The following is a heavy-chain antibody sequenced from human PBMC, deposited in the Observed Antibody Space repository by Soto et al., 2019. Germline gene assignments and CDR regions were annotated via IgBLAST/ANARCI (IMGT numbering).Heavy chain of an antibody. J-gene: IGHJ4*02. CDR3: ARLVGNSWIDY. CDR2: TYYRSKWYY. Sequence: PSQTLSLTCAISGDSVSSNSVVWNWIRQSPSRGLEWLGRTYYRSKWYYEYAESVKSRIIINPDTSKNQLSLQPNSVTPEDTGVYYCARLVGNSWIDYWGQGTLVTVSS. D-gene: IGHD6-13*01. CDR1: GDSVSSNSVV. V-gene: IGHV6-1*01.